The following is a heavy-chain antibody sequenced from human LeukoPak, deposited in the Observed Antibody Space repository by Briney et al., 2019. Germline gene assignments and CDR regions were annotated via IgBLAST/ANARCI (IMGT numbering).Heavy chain of an antibody. J-gene: IGHJ4*02. D-gene: IGHD2-21*02. Sequence: GSLTLSCAASGFTFSSFAMNWVRQAPGKGLEWVSYISSSSSSIYYADSVKGRFTISRDNAKNSLYLQMNSLRDEDTAVYYCTKESVTYLDYWGQGTLVTVSS. CDR3: TKESVTYLDY. CDR2: ISSSSSSI. V-gene: IGHV3-48*02. CDR1: GFTFSSFA.